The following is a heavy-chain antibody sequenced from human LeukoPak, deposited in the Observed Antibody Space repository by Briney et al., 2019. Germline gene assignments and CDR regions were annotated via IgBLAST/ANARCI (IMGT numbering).Heavy chain of an antibody. D-gene: IGHD6-13*01. CDR2: ISSSGGST. Sequence: GGSLRLSCAASGFTFSSYAMSWVRQAPGKGLEWVSAISSSGGSTYYADSVKGRFTISRDNCKNTLYLQMNSLRAEDTAVYYCAEGIAEAGPNYFDYWGQGTLVTVSS. V-gene: IGHV3-23*01. CDR1: GFTFSSYA. J-gene: IGHJ4*02. CDR3: AEGIAEAGPNYFDY.